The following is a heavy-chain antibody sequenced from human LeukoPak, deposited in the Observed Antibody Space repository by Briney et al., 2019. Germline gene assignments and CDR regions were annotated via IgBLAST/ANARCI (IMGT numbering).Heavy chain of an antibody. D-gene: IGHD3-10*01. CDR3: ARGGRFGMGV. CDR1: GFTFSRSE. V-gene: IGHV3-48*03. CDR2: IAGGSRAI. Sequence: GGSLRLSCAASGFTFSRSEMNWVRQAPGKGLEWVSYIAGGSRAIYYADSVKGRFTISRDNAKNSLYLQIISLRAEGTAGYYCARGGRFGMGVWGQGYTVT. J-gene: IGHJ6*02.